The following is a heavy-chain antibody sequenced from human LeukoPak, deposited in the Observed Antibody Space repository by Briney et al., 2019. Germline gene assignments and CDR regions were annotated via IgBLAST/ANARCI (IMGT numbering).Heavy chain of an antibody. D-gene: IGHD2-2*01. CDR3: ARGPTTVVPARLGWFDP. V-gene: IGHV4-4*07. CDR2: IYTSGST. Sequence: PSETLSLTCTVSGGSISSYYWSWIRQPAGKGLEWIGRIYTSGSTNYNPSLKSRVTMSVDTSKNQFSLKLSSVTAADTAVYYCARGPTTVVPARLGWFDPWGQGTLVTVSS. J-gene: IGHJ5*02. CDR1: GGSISSYY.